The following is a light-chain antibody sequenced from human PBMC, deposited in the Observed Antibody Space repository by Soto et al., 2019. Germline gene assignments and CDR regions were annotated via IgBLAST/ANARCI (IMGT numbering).Light chain of an antibody. CDR2: GDT. CDR3: QSYDFSLSGNVV. Sequence: QSVLTQPPSVSGAPGQRFTISCTGSSSNIGANYDVHWYQQIPGTAPKLLIYGDTNRPSGVPDRFSGSKSGTSASLAITGLQAEDEGDYYCQSYDFSLSGNVVFGGGTKLTVL. CDR1: SSNIGANYD. V-gene: IGLV1-40*01. J-gene: IGLJ2*01.